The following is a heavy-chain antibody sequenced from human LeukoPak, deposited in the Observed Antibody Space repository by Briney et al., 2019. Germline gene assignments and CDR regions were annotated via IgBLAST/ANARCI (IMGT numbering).Heavy chain of an antibody. CDR1: GFNFSNYW. CDR2: IKEDGSEK. V-gene: IGHV3-7*01. Sequence: GGSLRLSCAASGFNFSNYWMSWVRQAPGKGLEWVAQIKEDGSEKYYVDSVKGRFTISRDNAKNSLYLQMNSPRAEDTAVYYCARDNGWNYLVYWGQGALVTVSS. D-gene: IGHD6-19*01. J-gene: IGHJ4*02. CDR3: ARDNGWNYLVY.